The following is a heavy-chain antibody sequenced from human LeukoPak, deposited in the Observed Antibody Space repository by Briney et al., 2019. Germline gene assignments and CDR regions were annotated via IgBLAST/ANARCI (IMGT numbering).Heavy chain of an antibody. CDR3: ARPYYYDSRIDP. J-gene: IGHJ5*02. V-gene: IGHV4-30-4*01. CDR2: MYYSGST. Sequence: SETLSLTCTVSGGSISSGDYYWSWVRQPPGKGLEWIGYMYYSGSTYYNPSLKSRVVISVDTSKNQFSLKLSSVTAADTAVYYCARPYYYDSRIDPWGQGTLVTVSS. CDR1: GGSISSGDYY. D-gene: IGHD3-22*01.